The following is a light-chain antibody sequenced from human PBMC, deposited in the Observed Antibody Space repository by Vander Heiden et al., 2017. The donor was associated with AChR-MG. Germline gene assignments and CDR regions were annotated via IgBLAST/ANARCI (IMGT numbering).Light chain of an antibody. J-gene: IGLJ3*02. CDR1: RSNIGAPYD. Sequence: QSVLTPPPSVSGAPGQTVTISCTGSRSNIGAPYDVHWYQQLPGTAPKLLIYGNNNRPSGVPDRFSGSKSGTSASLAITGLQAEDEADYYCQSYENSLSGSVFGGGTKLTVL. CDR2: GNN. V-gene: IGLV1-40*01. CDR3: QSYENSLSGSV.